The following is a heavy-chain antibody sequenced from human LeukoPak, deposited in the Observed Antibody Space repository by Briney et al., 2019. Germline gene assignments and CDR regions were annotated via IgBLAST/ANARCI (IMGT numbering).Heavy chain of an antibody. CDR3: ARGGSYSGNAFDI. CDR2: IIPILGIA. CDR1: GGTFNHFG. Sequence: SVKVSCKASGGTFNHFGINWVRQAPGQGLEWMGRIIPILGIANYAQKFQGRVTITTDESTSTAYMELSSLRSEDTAVYYCARGGSYSGNAFDIWGQGTMVTVSS. J-gene: IGHJ3*02. V-gene: IGHV1-69*04. D-gene: IGHD1-26*01.